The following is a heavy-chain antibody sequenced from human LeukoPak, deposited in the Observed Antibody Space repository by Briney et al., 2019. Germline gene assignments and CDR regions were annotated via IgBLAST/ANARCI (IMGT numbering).Heavy chain of an antibody. Sequence: SETLSFTCAGYGGSFSGYHWSWILQPPGKGLKWIGQINHSGSTNYNPSLKSRVTILVDTSKNQFSLRLSSVTAADTALYYCARVSSRRFPPTYSYDRRNYFDYWGQGTLVTVSS. CDR2: INHSGST. J-gene: IGHJ4*02. CDR1: GGSFSGYH. V-gene: IGHV4-34*01. CDR3: ARVSSRRFPPTYSYDRRNYFDY. D-gene: IGHD3-22*01.